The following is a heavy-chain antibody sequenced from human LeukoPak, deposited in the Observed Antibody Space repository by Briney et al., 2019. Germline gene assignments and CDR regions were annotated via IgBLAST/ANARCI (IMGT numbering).Heavy chain of an antibody. Sequence: PSETLSLTCTVSGGSISSSSYYWGWIRQPPGKGLEWIGSIYYSGSTYYNPSLKSRVTISVDTSKNQFSLKLSSVTAADTAVYYCARLANYYDSSGYYWGFDYWRQGTLVTVSS. CDR3: ARLANYYDSSGYYWGFDY. CDR2: IYYSGST. D-gene: IGHD3-22*01. V-gene: IGHV4-39*01. CDR1: GGSISSSSYY. J-gene: IGHJ4*02.